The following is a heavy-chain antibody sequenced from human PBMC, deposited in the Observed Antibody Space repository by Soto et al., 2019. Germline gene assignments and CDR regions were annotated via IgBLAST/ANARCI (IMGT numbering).Heavy chain of an antibody. CDR3: ARGGSSWSAEYYQH. Sequence: ASVKVSCKASGYTFTNHGISWVRQAPGQGPEWMGWINGHSGNTKYAQRFQGRVTMTTDTSTSTAYMDLRSLRSDDTAVYYCARGGSSWSAEYYQHWGQGTLVTVSS. V-gene: IGHV1-18*01. CDR2: INGHSGNT. J-gene: IGHJ1*01. D-gene: IGHD6-13*01. CDR1: GYTFTNHG.